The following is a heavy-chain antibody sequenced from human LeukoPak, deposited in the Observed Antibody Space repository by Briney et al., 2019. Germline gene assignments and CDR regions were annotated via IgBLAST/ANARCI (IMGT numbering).Heavy chain of an antibody. V-gene: IGHV4-30-4*01. CDR1: GDSVSNDDYF. CDR3: GRGMRYSGSYVVEY. CDR2: IYYSAGT. J-gene: IGHJ4*02. Sequence: SETLSLTCTVAGDSVSNDDYFWSWTRQPRGEGLEWIGYIYYSAGTYYNPSLKSRVTMSIDTSRNQFSLRLSSVTAADTAVYSCGRGMRYSGSYVVEYWGQGTLVTVSS. D-gene: IGHD1-26*01.